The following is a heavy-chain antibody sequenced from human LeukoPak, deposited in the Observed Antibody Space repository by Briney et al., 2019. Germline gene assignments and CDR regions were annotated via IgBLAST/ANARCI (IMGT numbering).Heavy chain of an antibody. CDR1: GFTFSSYA. V-gene: IGHV3-23*01. CDR2: ISGSGGST. Sequence: PGGSLRLSCAASGFTFSSYAMSWVRQAPGKGLEWVSAISGSGGSTYYADSVKGRFTISRDNSKNTLCLQMNSLRAEDTAVYYCAKDRGVRGVIIADYWGQGTLVTVSS. CDR3: AKDRGVRGVIIADY. J-gene: IGHJ4*02. D-gene: IGHD3-10*01.